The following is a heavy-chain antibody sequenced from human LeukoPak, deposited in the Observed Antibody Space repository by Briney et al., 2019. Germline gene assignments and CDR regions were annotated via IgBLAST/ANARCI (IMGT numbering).Heavy chain of an antibody. J-gene: IGHJ4*02. D-gene: IGHD6-19*01. CDR1: GGSISSYY. V-gene: IGHV4-59*01. CDR2: IYYSGST. CDR3: ARAATSSGWYIGY. Sequence: PSETLSLTCTVSGGSISSYYWSWIRQPPGKGLEWTGYIYYSGSTNYNPSLKSRVTISVDTSKNQFSLKLSSVTAADTAVYYCARAATSSGWYIGYWGQGTLVTVSS.